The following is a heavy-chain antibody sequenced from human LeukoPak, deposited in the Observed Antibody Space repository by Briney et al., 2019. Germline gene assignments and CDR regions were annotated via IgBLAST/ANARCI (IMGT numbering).Heavy chain of an antibody. CDR2: IWYDGSNK. D-gene: IGHD6-19*01. Sequence: PGRSLRLSCAASGFTFSSYGMHWVRQAPGKGLEWVAVIWYDGSNKYYADSVKGRFTISRDNSKNTLHLQMNSLRVEDTAVYHCARGGGSGWPHFDYWGQGTLVTVSS. J-gene: IGHJ4*02. CDR1: GFTFSSYG. V-gene: IGHV3-33*01. CDR3: ARGGGSGWPHFDY.